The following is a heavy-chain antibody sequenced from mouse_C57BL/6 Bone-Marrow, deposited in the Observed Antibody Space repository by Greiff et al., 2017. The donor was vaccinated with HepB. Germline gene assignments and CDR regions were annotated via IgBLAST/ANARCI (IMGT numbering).Heavy chain of an antibody. D-gene: IGHD1-1*01. J-gene: IGHJ1*03. Sequence: QVQLQQPGAELVKPGASVKLSCKASGYTFTSYWMQWVKQRPGQGLEWIGEIDPSDSYTNYNQKFKGKATLTVDTSSSTAYMQLSSLTSEDSAVYYCARITFDVGGTGTTVTVSS. CDR2: IDPSDSYT. CDR1: GYTFTSYW. V-gene: IGHV1-50*01. CDR3: ARITFDV.